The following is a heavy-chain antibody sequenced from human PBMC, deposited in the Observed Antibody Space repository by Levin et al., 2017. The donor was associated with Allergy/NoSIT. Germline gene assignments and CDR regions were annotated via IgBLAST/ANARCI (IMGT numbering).Heavy chain of an antibody. J-gene: IGHJ1*01. V-gene: IGHV3-23*01. Sequence: GGSLRLSCATSGFTSGYFAMSWVRQSPGKGLEGVSSIVGSGSATYYTDSGRGRFTISRDESKNTVYLQMNNLSADDTALYYCAKMEQQLVQGTFQEWGQGTLVTVSS. CDR3: AKMEQQLVQGTFQE. CDR1: GFTSGYFA. D-gene: IGHD6-13*01. CDR2: IVGSGSAT.